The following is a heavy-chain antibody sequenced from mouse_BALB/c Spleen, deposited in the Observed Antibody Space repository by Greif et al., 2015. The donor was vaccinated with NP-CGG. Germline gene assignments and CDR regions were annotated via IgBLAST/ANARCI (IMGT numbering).Heavy chain of an antibody. CDR1: GFSLTSYG. J-gene: IGHJ4*01. D-gene: IGHD1-1*01. CDR3: ARNLYYYGHTSYAMDY. CDR2: IWAGGST. V-gene: IGHV2-9*02. Sequence: VKVVESGPGLVAPSQSLSITCTVSGFSLTSYGVHWVRQPPGKGLEWLGVIWAGGSTNYNSALMSRLSISKDNSKSQVFLKMNSLQTDDTAMYYCARNLYYYGHTSYAMDYWGQGTSVTVSS.